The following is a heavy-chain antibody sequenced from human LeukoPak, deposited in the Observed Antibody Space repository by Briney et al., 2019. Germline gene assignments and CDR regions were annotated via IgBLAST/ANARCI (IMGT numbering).Heavy chain of an antibody. CDR3: ARGVNIVVVPAATFDY. V-gene: IGHV3-7*01. J-gene: IGHJ4*02. CDR1: GFTFSSYW. D-gene: IGHD2-2*01. Sequence: GGSLRLSCAASGFTFSSYWMSWVRQAPGKGLEWVANIKQDGSEKYYVDSVKGRFTISRDNAKNSLYLQMNSLRAEDTAVYYCARGVNIVVVPAATFDYWGQGTLVTVSS. CDR2: IKQDGSEK.